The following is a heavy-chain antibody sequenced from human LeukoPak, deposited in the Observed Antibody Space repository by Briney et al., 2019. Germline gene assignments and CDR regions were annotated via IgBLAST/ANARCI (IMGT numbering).Heavy chain of an antibody. J-gene: IGHJ4*02. CDR2: IFSGGTT. D-gene: IGHD1-26*01. V-gene: IGHV3-53*01. CDR1: GFIVSSTY. Sequence: GGSLRLSCAASGFIVSSTYMNWVRQAPGKGLEWVSVIFSGGTTYYADSVKGRFIISRDNSKNTLYLQMDSLRAEDTAVYYCAGAKSDIVGASMDYWGQGTLVTVSS. CDR3: AGAKSDIVGASMDY.